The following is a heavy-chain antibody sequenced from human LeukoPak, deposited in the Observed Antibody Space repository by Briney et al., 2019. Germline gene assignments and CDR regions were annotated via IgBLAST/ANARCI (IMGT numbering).Heavy chain of an antibody. J-gene: IGHJ6*02. CDR1: GYTFTSYY. D-gene: IGHD2-15*01. CDR2: INPSGGST. Sequence: ASVKVSCKASGYTFTSYYMHWVRQAPGQGLEWMGIINPSGGSTSYAQKFQGRVTKTRDTSTSTVYMELSSLRSEDTAVYYCARGVAQYYYYYGMDVWGQGTTVTVS. V-gene: IGHV1-46*01. CDR3: ARGVAQYYYYYGMDV.